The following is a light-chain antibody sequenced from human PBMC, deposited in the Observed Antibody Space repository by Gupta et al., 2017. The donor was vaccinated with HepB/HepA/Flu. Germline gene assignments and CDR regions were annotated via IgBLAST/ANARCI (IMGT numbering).Light chain of an antibody. CDR2: DVT. Sequence: QSALTQPRSVSGSPGQSVTISCTGTSSDVGGHNYVSWYQQPPGKAPKLIIYDVTKRPSGVPDRFSGSRSGNTASLTISGLQADDEGDYYCCSYGGSYSSPYVFGTGTKVTVL. CDR3: CSYGGSYSSPYV. CDR1: SSDVGGHNY. J-gene: IGLJ1*01. V-gene: IGLV2-11*01.